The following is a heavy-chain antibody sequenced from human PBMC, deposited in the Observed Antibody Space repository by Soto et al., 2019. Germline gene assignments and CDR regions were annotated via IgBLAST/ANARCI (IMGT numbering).Heavy chain of an antibody. CDR2: TYYRSKWYN. J-gene: IGHJ5*02. CDR1: GDSASSNSAA. V-gene: IGHV6-1*01. CDR3: AKTGQPSLGELSKNWFDP. Sequence: SQTLSLTCAISGDSASSNSAAWNWIRQSPSRGLEWLGRTYYRSKWYNDYAVSAKSRITINPDTSKNQFSLQLNSVTPEDTAVYYCAKTGQPSLGELSKNWFDPWGQGTLVTVSS. D-gene: IGHD3-16*02.